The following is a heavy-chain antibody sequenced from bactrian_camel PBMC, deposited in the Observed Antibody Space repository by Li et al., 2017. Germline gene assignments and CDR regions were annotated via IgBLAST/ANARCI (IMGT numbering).Heavy chain of an antibody. V-gene: IGHV3S53*01. J-gene: IGHJ4*01. CDR1: ATGLMY. CDR3: AGDRRYGAWYQGSQYSY. D-gene: IGHD6*01. Sequence: HVQLVESGGGSAQPGGSLTLSCSASATGLMYVGWFRQAPGKEREAVAGISTSGGSAMYSDSVRGRYTISRESGNNTIHLQMDGLNPDDSGVYYCAGDRRYGAWYQGSQYSYWGRGTQVTVS. CDR2: ISTSGGSA.